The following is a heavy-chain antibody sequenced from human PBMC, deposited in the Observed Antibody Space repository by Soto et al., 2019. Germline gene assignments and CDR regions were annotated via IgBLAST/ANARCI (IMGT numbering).Heavy chain of an antibody. CDR3: ARGYYYDSSGYYSFDY. J-gene: IGHJ4*02. CDR1: GGPLSSYA. V-gene: IGHV1-69*13. Sequence: ASVEVCCKASGGPLSSYATSLVRQAPGQGLEWMGGIIPIFGTANYAQKFQGRVTITADESTSTAYMELSSLRSEDTAVYYWARGYYYDSSGYYSFDYWGQGTLVTVSS. D-gene: IGHD3-22*01. CDR2: IIPIFGTA.